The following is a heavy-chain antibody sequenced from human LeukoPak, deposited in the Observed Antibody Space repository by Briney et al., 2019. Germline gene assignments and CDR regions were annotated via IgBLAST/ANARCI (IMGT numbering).Heavy chain of an antibody. Sequence: ASVKVSCKASGYTFTSSDINWVRQAAGQGLEWMGLINPNSGRTGYAQKFQGRVTMTANTSISTAYMELSSLRFDDTAVYYCARGRSGLAAAGTYDYWGQGTLITVYS. CDR3: ARGRSGLAAAGTYDY. J-gene: IGHJ4*02. CDR1: GYTFTSSD. CDR2: INPNSGRT. D-gene: IGHD6-13*01. V-gene: IGHV1-8*01.